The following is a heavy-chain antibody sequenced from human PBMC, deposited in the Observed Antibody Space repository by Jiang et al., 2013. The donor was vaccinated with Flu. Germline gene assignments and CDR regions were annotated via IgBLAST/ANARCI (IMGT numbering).Heavy chain of an antibody. V-gene: IGHV3-23*01. CDR2: ISGSGGST. CDR3: AKDTDIVVVVAALDY. D-gene: IGHD2-15*01. Sequence: RLSCAASGFTFSSYAMSWVRQAPGKGLEWVSAISGSGGSTYYADSVKGRFTISRDNSKNTLYLQMNSLRAEDTAVYYCAKDTDIVVVVAALDYWGQGTLVTVSS. J-gene: IGHJ4*02. CDR1: GFTFSSYA.